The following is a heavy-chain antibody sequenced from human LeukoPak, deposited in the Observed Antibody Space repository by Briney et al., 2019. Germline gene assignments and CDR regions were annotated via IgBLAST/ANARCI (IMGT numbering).Heavy chain of an antibody. J-gene: IGHJ4*02. CDR1: GGSISSYY. CDR2: IYYSGST. Sequence: SETLSLTCTVSGGSISSYYWSWIRQPPGKELEWIGYIYYSGSTNYNPSLKSRVTISVDTSKNQFSLKLSSVTAADTAVYYCASGGNGAYYFDYWGQGTLVTVSS. V-gene: IGHV4-59*01. CDR3: ASGGNGAYYFDY. D-gene: IGHD1-1*01.